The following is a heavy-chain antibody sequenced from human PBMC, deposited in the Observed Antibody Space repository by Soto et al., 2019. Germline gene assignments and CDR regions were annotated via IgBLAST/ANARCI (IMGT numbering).Heavy chain of an antibody. CDR1: GGSFSGYY. D-gene: IGHD3-22*01. J-gene: IGHJ5*02. CDR2: INHSGST. V-gene: IGHV4-34*01. CDR3: ARGEYYYDSSGYPEGGWFDP. Sequence: SETLSLTCAVYGGSFSGYYWSWIRQPPGKGLEWIGGINHSGSTNYNPSLKSRVTISVDTSKNQFSLKLSSVTAADTAVYYCARGEYYYDSSGYPEGGWFDPWGQGTLVTVSS.